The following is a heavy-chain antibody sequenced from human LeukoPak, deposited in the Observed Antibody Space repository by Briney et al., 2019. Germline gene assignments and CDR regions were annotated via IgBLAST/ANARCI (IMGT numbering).Heavy chain of an antibody. CDR1: GGSISSYY. V-gene: IGHV4-59*08. CDR3: ARHVRDPGRIRNFDY. CDR2: FYYTCRP. D-gene: IGHD7-27*01. J-gene: IGHJ4*02. Sequence: PSETLSLTCTGGGGSISSYYWSWIRQPPGKGREGSGYFYYTCRPNFYPSLQSRFTISVHTSKTQSSLKLSSVTAADTAVYYCARHVRDPGRIRNFDYWGQGTLVTVSS.